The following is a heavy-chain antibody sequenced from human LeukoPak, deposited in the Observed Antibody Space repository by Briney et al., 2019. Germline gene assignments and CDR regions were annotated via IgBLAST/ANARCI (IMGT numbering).Heavy chain of an antibody. J-gene: IGHJ6*03. CDR3: ARVVKYYDFWSGESHPPYMDV. CDR2: ISSSSSTI. CDR1: GFTFSSYS. Sequence: GGSLRLSCAASGFTFSSYSMNWVRQAPGKGLEWVSYISSSSSTIYYADSVKGRFTISRDNAKNSLYLQMNSLRAEDTAVYYCARVVKYYDFWSGESHPPYMDVWGKGTTVTVSS. V-gene: IGHV3-48*01. D-gene: IGHD3-3*01.